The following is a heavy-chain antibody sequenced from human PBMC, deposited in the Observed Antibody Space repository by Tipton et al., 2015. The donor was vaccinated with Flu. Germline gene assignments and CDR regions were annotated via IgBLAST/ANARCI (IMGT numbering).Heavy chain of an antibody. CDR2: ISSSSSTM. V-gene: IGHV3-48*04. J-gene: IGHJ3*02. Sequence: GSLRLSCAASGFTFTSYAMNWVRRAPGKGLEWVSYISSSSSTMYYADSVKGRFTISRDNAKNSLYLQMNSLRAEDMAVYYCARNHLNGNAFDIWGQGTMVTVSS. CDR1: GFTFTSYA. CDR3: ARNHLNGNAFDI. D-gene: IGHD1-20*01.